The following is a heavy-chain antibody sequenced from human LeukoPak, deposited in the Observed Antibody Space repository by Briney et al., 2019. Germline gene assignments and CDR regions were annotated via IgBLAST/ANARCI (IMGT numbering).Heavy chain of an antibody. CDR3: AKGSRWQQLAYFDY. Sequence: GRSLRLSCAASGFTFRSYGMHWVRQAPGKGLEWVALISYDGSNKYCADSVKGRFTISRDNSKNTLYLQVNSLRAEDTAVYYCAKGSRWQQLAYFDYWGQGTLVTVSS. D-gene: IGHD6-13*01. V-gene: IGHV3-30*18. J-gene: IGHJ4*02. CDR2: ISYDGSNK. CDR1: GFTFRSYG.